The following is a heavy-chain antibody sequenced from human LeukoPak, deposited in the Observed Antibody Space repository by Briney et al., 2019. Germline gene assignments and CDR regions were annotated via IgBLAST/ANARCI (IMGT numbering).Heavy chain of an antibody. J-gene: IGHJ4*02. CDR1: GFTFDDYA. CDR3: AKDMSSSSWYIDY. V-gene: IGHV3-9*03. D-gene: IGHD6-13*01. Sequence: GRSLRLSCAASGFTFDDYAMHWVRQAPGKGLEWVSGISWNSGSIGYADSVKGRFTISRDNAKNSLYLQMNGLRAEDMALYYCAKDMSSSSWYIDYWGQGTLVTVSS. CDR2: ISWNSGSI.